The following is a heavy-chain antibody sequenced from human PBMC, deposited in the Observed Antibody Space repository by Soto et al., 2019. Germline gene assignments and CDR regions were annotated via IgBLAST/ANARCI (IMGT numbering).Heavy chain of an antibody. V-gene: IGHV3-33*01. CDR2: IWYDGSNK. Sequence: QVQLVESGGGVVQPGRSLRLSCAASGFTFSSYGMHWVRQAPGKGLEWVAVIWYDGSNKYYADSVKGRFTISRDNSKNTLYLQMNRLRAEDTAVYYCARAGLGIELDGYWGQGNLVTVSS. CDR3: ARAGLGIELDGY. D-gene: IGHD7-27*01. J-gene: IGHJ4*02. CDR1: GFTFSSYG.